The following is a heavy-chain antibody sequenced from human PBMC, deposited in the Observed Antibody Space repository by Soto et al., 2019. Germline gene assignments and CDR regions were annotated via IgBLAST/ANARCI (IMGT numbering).Heavy chain of an antibody. CDR2: ISYDGSNK. D-gene: IGHD4-17*01. Sequence: QVQLVESGGGVVQPGRSLRLSCAASGFTFSSYGMHWVRQAPGKGLEWVAVISYDGSNKYYADSVKGRFTISRDNSKNTLYLQMNSLRAEDTAIYFCARDPLTKFYGDYRVNYFDYWGQGTLVTVSS. CDR3: ARDPLTKFYGDYRVNYFDY. CDR1: GFTFSSYG. V-gene: IGHV3-30*03. J-gene: IGHJ4*02.